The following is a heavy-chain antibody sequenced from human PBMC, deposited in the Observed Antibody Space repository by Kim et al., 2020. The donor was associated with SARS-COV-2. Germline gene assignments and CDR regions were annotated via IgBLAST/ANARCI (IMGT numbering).Heavy chain of an antibody. CDR3: ATAAGSKILDY. Sequence: GESLKISCTTSGFTFSTYWMSWVRQAPGKGLEWVANVKQDGSEKYYVDSVKGRFTISRDNAKKSLFLQMNSLRAEDTAVYYCATAAGSKILDYWGQGTLVTVSS. J-gene: IGHJ4*02. CDR2: VKQDGSEK. V-gene: IGHV3-7*03. CDR1: GFTFSTYW. D-gene: IGHD6-13*01.